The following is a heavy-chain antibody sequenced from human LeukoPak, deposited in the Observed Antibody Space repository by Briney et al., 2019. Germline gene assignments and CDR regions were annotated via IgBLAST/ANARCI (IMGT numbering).Heavy chain of an antibody. J-gene: IGHJ3*02. V-gene: IGHV3-23*01. CDR2: IRGSGGST. CDR1: GLTFSSYA. D-gene: IGHD5-12*01. Sequence: GGSLSLSCAASGLTFSSYAMSWVRQAPGKGLEWVSAIRGSGGSTYYADSVKGRFTISRDNSKNTLYLQMNRLRAEDTAVYYCAKDTPQRGYSGYDRGGNAFDIWGQGTMVTVSS. CDR3: AKDTPQRGYSGYDRGGNAFDI.